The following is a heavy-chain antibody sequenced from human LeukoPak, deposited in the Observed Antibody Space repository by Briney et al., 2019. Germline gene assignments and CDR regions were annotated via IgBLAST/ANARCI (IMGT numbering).Heavy chain of an antibody. D-gene: IGHD1-26*01. J-gene: IGHJ3*02. CDR1: GFTFDDYA. CDR2: ISWNSGSI. CDR3: AKGGGSGSQAQWDAFDI. Sequence: GRSLRLSCAASGFTFDDYAMHWVRQAPGKGLEWVSGISWNSGSIGYADSVKGRFTISRDNAKTSLYLQMNSLRAEDTAVYYCAKGGGSGSQAQWDAFDIWGQGTMVTVSS. V-gene: IGHV3-9*01.